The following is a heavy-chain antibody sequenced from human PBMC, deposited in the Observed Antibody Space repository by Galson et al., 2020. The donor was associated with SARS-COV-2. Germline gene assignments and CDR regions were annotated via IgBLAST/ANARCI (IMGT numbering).Heavy chain of an antibody. Sequence: TGGSLRLSCAASGFTFSSYGMHWVRQAPGKGLEWVAVIWYDGSNKYYADSVKGRFTISRDNSKNTLYLQMNSLRAEDTAVYYCARASGYSSSWYSDYYYGMDVWGQGTTVTVSS. CDR2: IWYDGSNK. CDR3: ARASGYSSSWYSDYYYGMDV. V-gene: IGHV3-33*01. CDR1: GFTFSSYG. D-gene: IGHD6-13*01. J-gene: IGHJ6*02.